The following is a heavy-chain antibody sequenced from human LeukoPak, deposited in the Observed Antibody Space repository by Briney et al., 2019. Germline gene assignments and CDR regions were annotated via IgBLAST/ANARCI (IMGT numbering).Heavy chain of an antibody. J-gene: IGHJ4*02. CDR3: AMFYFDY. Sequence: QPGGSLRLSCAASGFTFNSYEMNWVRQAPGKGLEWVSYISSSGSTIYYADSVKGRFTISRDNAKNSLFLQMNSLRAEDTAIYYCAMFYFDYWGQGTLVTVSS. CDR2: ISSSGSTI. V-gene: IGHV3-48*03. CDR1: GFTFNSYE.